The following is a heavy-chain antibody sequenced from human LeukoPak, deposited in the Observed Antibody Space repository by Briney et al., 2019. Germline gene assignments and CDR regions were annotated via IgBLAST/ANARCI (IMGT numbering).Heavy chain of an antibody. CDR2: ISGSGGST. CDR1: GFTFSSYA. J-gene: IGHJ5*02. V-gene: IGHV3-23*01. D-gene: IGHD4-11*01. CDR3: AREKIQSMRRRYNWFDP. Sequence: GGSLRLSCAASGFTFSSYAMSWVRQAPGKGLEWVSAISGSGGSTYYADSVKGRFTISRDNAKNSLYLQMNSLRAEDTAVYYCAREKIQSMRRRYNWFDPWGQGTLVTVSS.